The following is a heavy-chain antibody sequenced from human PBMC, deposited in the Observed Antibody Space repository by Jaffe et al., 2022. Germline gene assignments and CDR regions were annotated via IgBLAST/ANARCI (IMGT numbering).Heavy chain of an antibody. D-gene: IGHD4-4*01. V-gene: IGHV4-61*01. CDR3: ARDMYPGSTVTTN. J-gene: IGHJ4*02. CDR1: GGSVSSGSYY. CDR2: IYYSGST. Sequence: QVQLQESGPGLVKPSETLSLTCTVSGGSVSSGSYYWSWIRQPPGKGLEWIGYIYYSGSTNYNPSLKSRVTISVDTSKNQFSLKLSSVTAADTAVYYCARDMYPGSTVTTNWGQGTLVTVSS.